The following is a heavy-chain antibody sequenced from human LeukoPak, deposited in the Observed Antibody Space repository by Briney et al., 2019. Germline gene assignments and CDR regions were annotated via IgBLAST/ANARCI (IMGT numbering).Heavy chain of an antibody. J-gene: IGHJ4*02. CDR2: SGDT. CDR3: ARLRSYSDY. V-gene: IGHV4-39*01. Sequence: SGDTDYNPSLKNRVTISVDTSKNQFSLKLSSVTAADTAVYYCARLRSYSDYWGQGTLVTVSS.